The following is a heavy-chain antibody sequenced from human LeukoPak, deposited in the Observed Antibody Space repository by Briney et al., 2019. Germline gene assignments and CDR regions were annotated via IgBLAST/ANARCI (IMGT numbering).Heavy chain of an antibody. CDR1: GFTFSIYW. J-gene: IGHJ4*02. CDR3: ARSSSIGSVDY. Sequence: GGSLRLSCAASGFTFSIYWMSWVRLAPGKGLEWVANINQDGSEKYYVDSVMGRFTISRDNTENSLYLQMNILRAKDTAVYYCARSSSIGSVDYWGQGTLITVSS. D-gene: IGHD2-2*01. V-gene: IGHV3-7*01. CDR2: INQDGSEK.